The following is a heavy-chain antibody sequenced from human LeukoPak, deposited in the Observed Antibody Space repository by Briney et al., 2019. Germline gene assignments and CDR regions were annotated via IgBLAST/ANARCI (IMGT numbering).Heavy chain of an antibody. J-gene: IGHJ4*02. D-gene: IGHD6-19*01. CDR1: GFIVTTNS. V-gene: IGHV3-66*01. Sequence: GGSLRLSCTVSGFIVTTNSMSWVRQAPGKGLKWVSVIYSGGSTYYADSVKGRFTISRDYSKNTMYLQTNSLRAEDTAVYYCARDPGGWGNFDYCGQGTLVTVSS. CDR2: IYSGGST. CDR3: ARDPGGWGNFDY.